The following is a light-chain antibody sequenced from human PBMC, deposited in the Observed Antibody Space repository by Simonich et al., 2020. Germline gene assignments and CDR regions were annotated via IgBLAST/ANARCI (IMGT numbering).Light chain of an antibody. V-gene: IGLV2-14*01. J-gene: IGLJ2*01. CDR1: HSSVGGYTY. CDR3: SSYTSSSTLV. Sequence: QSALTQPASVSGSPGQSITISCTGTHSSVGGYTYVSWYQQHPGKAPKLMIYDGSKRPTGVSNLFSGSKSGNTASLTISGLQAEDEADYYGSSYTSSSTLVFGGGTKLTVL. CDR2: DGS.